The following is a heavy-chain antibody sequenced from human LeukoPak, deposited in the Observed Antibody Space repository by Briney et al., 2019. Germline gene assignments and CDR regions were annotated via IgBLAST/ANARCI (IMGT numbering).Heavy chain of an antibody. CDR3: ARGNKYSYGRSYYFDY. Sequence: ASVKVSCKASGYTFTNYDINWVRQATGQGLEWMGWINSNNGNTGYAQKFQDRFTMTRDTSISTVYMELSSLRSEDTAVYYCARGNKYSYGRSYYFDYWGQGTLVTVSS. CDR2: INSNNGNT. J-gene: IGHJ4*02. CDR1: GYTFTNYD. V-gene: IGHV1-8*01. D-gene: IGHD5-18*01.